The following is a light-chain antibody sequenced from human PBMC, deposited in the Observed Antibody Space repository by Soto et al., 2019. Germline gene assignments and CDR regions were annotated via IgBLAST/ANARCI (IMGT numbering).Light chain of an antibody. CDR2: GAS. J-gene: IGKJ1*01. CDR1: QSVSSSY. Sequence: EIVLTQSPGTLSLSPGERATLSCRASQSVSSSYLAWYQQKPGQAPRLLIYGASSRGTGIPDRFSGSGSGTDFTLTIGRLEPEDFAVYYCQQRSNWPPWTFGQGTKVDI. CDR3: QQRSNWPPWT. V-gene: IGKV3D-20*02.